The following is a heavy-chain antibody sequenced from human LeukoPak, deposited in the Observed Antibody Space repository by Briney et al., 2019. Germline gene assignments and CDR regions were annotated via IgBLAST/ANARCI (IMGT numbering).Heavy chain of an antibody. CDR2: INPNSGGT. D-gene: IGHD3-9*01. J-gene: IGHJ3*02. Sequence: ASVKVSCKASGYTFTVYYMHWVRQAPGQGLEWMGWINPNSGGTNYAQKFQGRVTMTRDTSISTAYMELSRLRSDDTAVYYCARAGSYDILTGYHPFDAFDIWGQGTMVTVSS. CDR3: ARAGSYDILTGYHPFDAFDI. V-gene: IGHV1-2*02. CDR1: GYTFTVYY.